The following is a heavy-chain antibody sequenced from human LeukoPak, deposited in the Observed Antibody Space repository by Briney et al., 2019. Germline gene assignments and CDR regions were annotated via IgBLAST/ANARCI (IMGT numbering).Heavy chain of an antibody. D-gene: IGHD3-3*01. Sequence: PGGSLRLSCAASGFIFTNYFMSWVRQAPGKGLEWVRVISYDGSDEYYTDSVKGRFTISRDNSKNTVYLQMNSLRADDTAVYYCARDFTPEWFDIHWGQGTLVTVS. J-gene: IGHJ4*02. CDR2: ISYDGSDE. CDR3: ARDFTPEWFDIH. V-gene: IGHV3-30*03. CDR1: GFIFTNYF.